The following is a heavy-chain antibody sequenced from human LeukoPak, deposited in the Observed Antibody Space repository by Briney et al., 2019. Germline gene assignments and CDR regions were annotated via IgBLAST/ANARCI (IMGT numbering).Heavy chain of an antibody. D-gene: IGHD6-13*01. V-gene: IGHV4-59*01. J-gene: IGHJ4*01. CDR1: GGSISSYY. CDR3: AREHRYNSSWYLD. Sequence: PSETLSLTCTVSGGSISSYYSSWIRQPPGKGLEWVGYIYYSGSTNYNPSLKSRVTISVDTSKNQFSLKLSSVTAADTAVYYCAREHRYNSSWYLDWGQGTLVTVSS. CDR2: IYYSGST.